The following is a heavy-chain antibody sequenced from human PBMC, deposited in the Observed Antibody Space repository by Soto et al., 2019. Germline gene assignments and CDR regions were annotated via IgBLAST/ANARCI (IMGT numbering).Heavy chain of an antibody. V-gene: IGHV3-11*01. CDR3: ARDTQTGYRSPYYYYGMDV. J-gene: IGHJ6*02. CDR1: GFTFSDYY. D-gene: IGHD6-13*01. CDR2: ISSSGSTI. Sequence: GGSLRLSCAASGFTFSDYYMSWIRQAPGKGLEWVSYISSSGSTIYYADSVKGRFTISRDNAKNSLYLQMNSLRAEDTAVYYCARDTQTGYRSPYYYYGMDVWGQGTTVTVSS.